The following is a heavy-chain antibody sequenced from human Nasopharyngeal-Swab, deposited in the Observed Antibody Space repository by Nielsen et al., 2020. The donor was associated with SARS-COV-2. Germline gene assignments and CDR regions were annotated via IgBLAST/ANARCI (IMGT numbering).Heavy chain of an antibody. CDR3: ARSGSGYARGWFDP. V-gene: IGHV3-20*01. CDR2: INWNGGST. CDR1: GFTVDDYG. D-gene: IGHD5-12*01. J-gene: IGHJ5*02. Sequence: GGSLSLACAASGFTVDDYGMSWVRQAPGKGLEWVSGINWNGGSTGYADSVKGRFTISRDNAKNSLYLQMDSLRAEDTALYHCARSGSGYARGWFDPWGQGTLVTVSS.